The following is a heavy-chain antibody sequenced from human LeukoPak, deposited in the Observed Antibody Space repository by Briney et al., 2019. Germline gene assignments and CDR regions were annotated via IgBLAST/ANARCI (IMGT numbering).Heavy chain of an antibody. Sequence: ASVKVSCKASGYTFINYDIRWVRQAPGQGLEWMGWISAYNGNTNYAQKFQGRVTMTTDTSTSTVYMELSSLRSEDTAVYYCAREEIAVAGHFDYWGQGTLVTVSS. V-gene: IGHV1-18*01. CDR1: GYTFINYD. D-gene: IGHD6-19*01. J-gene: IGHJ4*02. CDR2: ISAYNGNT. CDR3: AREEIAVAGHFDY.